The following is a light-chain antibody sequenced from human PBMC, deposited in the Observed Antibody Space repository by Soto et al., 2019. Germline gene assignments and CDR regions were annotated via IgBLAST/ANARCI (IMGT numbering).Light chain of an antibody. CDR3: QHRSNWTLT. V-gene: IGKV3-11*01. Sequence: EIVLTQSPATLSLSPGERAILSCRASQSVSRYLAWYQQKPGQAPRLLIYDASNRATGIPDRFSGSGSGTDFTLTISSLEPEDFAVYYCQHRSNWTLTFGQGTKVDIK. J-gene: IGKJ1*01. CDR2: DAS. CDR1: QSVSRY.